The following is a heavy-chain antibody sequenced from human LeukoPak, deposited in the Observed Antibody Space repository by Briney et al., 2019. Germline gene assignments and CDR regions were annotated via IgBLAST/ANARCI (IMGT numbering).Heavy chain of an antibody. CDR2: ISPESGAT. V-gene: IGHV1-2*02. Sequence: ASVKVSCKASGYSFTRYYIHWVRQAPGQGLEWMGWISPESGATLYAPQFEGRVTLTRDTSNTTAYMELSRLRSDDTAVYYCARTDYGDCFDYWGQGTRVTVSS. D-gene: IGHD4-17*01. J-gene: IGHJ4*02. CDR1: GYSFTRYY. CDR3: ARTDYGDCFDY.